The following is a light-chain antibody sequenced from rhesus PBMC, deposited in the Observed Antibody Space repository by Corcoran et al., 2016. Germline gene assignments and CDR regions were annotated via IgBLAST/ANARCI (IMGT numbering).Light chain of an antibody. CDR2: GAS. CDR1: QSVSSS. CDR3: LQHSNWPS. V-gene: IGKV3-24*01. Sequence: EIVMTQYPATLSLSPGERATLSCRASQSVSSSLAWYKQKPGQAPRLLIYGASSRATGIPDRFSGSGSGTDFPLTFRSLEPDDVAVYYCLQHSNWPSFGQGTKVEIK. J-gene: IGKJ2*01.